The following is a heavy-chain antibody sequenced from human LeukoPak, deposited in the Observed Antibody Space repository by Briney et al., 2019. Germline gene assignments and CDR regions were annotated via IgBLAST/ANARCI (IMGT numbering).Heavy chain of an antibody. CDR3: ARARSPGVAGGSYYFDY. Sequence: ASVKVSWKASGYTFARYGISWVRQAPGQGLEWMGWISAYNGNTNYAQKLQGRVTMTTDTSASTAYMELRSLTSDDTAVYYCARARSPGVAGGSYYFDYWGQGTLVTVSS. V-gene: IGHV1-18*01. CDR2: ISAYNGNT. CDR1: GYTFARYG. D-gene: IGHD1-26*01. J-gene: IGHJ4*02.